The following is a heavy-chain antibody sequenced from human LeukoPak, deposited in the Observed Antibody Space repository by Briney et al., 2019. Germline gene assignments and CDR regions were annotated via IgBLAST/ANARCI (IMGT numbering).Heavy chain of an antibody. CDR2: ISYDGSNK. J-gene: IGHJ4*02. CDR3: ARDPSIRLTTSPDY. V-gene: IGHV3-30-3*01. Sequence: PGGSLRLSCAASGFTFSSYAMHWVRQAPGKGLEWVAVISYDGSNKYYADSVKGRSTISRDNSKNTLYLQMNSLRAEDTAVYYCARDPSIRLTTSPDYWGQGTLVTVSS. CDR1: GFTFSSYA. D-gene: IGHD4-11*01.